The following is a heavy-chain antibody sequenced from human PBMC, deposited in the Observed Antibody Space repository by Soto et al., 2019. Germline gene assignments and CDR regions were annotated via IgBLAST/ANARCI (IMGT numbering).Heavy chain of an antibody. V-gene: IGHV1-69*06. J-gene: IGHJ6*02. CDR1: GGTFSSYV. Sequence: QVQLVQSGAEVTKPGSSVKVSCKASGGTFSSYVISWVRQAPGQGLEWMGGTIPTFGTTKHAQNFQGRVTITADKSTSTAYMELSSLRSEDTAVYYCASHRTQVVHLVLPPYYYYGLDVWGQGTTVTVSS. CDR2: TIPTFGTT. CDR3: ASHRTQVVHLVLPPYYYYGLDV. D-gene: IGHD6-6*01.